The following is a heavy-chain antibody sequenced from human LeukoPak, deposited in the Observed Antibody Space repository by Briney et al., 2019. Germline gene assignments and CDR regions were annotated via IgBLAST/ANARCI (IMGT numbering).Heavy chain of an antibody. CDR2: IYHSGST. CDR1: GGSISSSNW. D-gene: IGHD2-21*02. V-gene: IGHV4-4*02. J-gene: IGHJ4*02. CDR3: ARDVGKVTASIDY. Sequence: PSETLSLTCAVSGGSISSSNWWSWVRQPPGKGLEWIGEIYHSGSTNYNPFLKSRVTISVDKSKNQFSLKLSSVTAADTAVYYCARDVGKVTASIDYWGQGTLVTVSS.